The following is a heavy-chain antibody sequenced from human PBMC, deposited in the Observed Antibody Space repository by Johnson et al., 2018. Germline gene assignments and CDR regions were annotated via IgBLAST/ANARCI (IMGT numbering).Heavy chain of an antibody. D-gene: IGHD3-10*01. CDR2: LSWNSGSI. CDR3: AKVPVVRDYYYYGMDV. Sequence: EVQLVESGGGLVQPGRSLRLSCAASGFTFDDYAMHWVRQAPGKGLEWVSGLSWNSGSIGYADSVKGRFTISRDNAKNSLYLQMNSLGAEDTALYYCAKVPVVRDYYYYGMDVWGQGTTVTVSS. V-gene: IGHV3-9*01. J-gene: IGHJ6*02. CDR1: GFTFDDYA.